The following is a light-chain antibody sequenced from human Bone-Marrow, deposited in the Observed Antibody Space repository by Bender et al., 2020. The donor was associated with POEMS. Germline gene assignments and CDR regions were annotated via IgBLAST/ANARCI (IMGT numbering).Light chain of an antibody. V-gene: IGLV2-14*03. CDR1: SSDIGFSDH. CDR2: DVN. J-gene: IGLJ3*02. Sequence: QTAPTQPASVSGSAGQSITISCIGASSDIGFSDHISWYQQRPGEAPQLMIFDVNRRPSGVSDRFSGSKSGTSASLAITGLQSDDEAIYFCVAWDASLNGWVFGGGTKLTVL. CDR3: VAWDASLNGWV.